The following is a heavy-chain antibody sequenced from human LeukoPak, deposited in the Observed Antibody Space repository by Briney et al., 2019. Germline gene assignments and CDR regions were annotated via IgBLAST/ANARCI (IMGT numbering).Heavy chain of an antibody. Sequence: ASVKVSCKASRYTFTGSYMHWGRQAPGHGLEWRGWSNPNSGGTNDAQKFQGRVTMTRDTSISTAYMALSRLRSDDTAVYYCARGSRASGSDYYGMDVWGQGTTVTVSS. V-gene: IGHV1-2*02. J-gene: IGHJ6*02. CDR2: SNPNSGGT. CDR1: RYTFTGSY. D-gene: IGHD3-10*01. CDR3: ARGSRASGSDYYGMDV.